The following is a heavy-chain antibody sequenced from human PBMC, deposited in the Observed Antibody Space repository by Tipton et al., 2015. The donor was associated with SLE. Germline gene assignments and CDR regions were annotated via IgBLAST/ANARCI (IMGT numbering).Heavy chain of an antibody. CDR1: GFTFSNYW. CDR3: ARVGHTNYYYYMDV. D-gene: IGHD2-8*01. CDR2: IKQDGSDQ. J-gene: IGHJ6*03. Sequence: SLRLSCAASGFTFSNYWMNWVRQAPGKGLEWVANIKQDGSDQYYVDSVKGRFTISRDNAKSSLFLQMNSLRVEDTAVYYCARVGHTNYYYYMDVWGKGTTVTVSS. V-gene: IGHV3-7*01.